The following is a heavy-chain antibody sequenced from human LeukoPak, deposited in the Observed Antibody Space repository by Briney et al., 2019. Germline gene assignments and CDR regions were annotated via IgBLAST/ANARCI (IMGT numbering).Heavy chain of an antibody. CDR3: ARGRRVAVAGLDY. CDR2: IYYSGST. V-gene: IGHV4-59*01. Sequence: SETLSLTCTVSGGSISSYYWSWIRQPPGKGLEWIGYIYYSGSTNYNPSLKSRVTISVDTSKNQFSLKLSSVTAADTAVYYCARGRRVAVAGLDYWGQGTLVTVSS. CDR1: GGSISSYY. J-gene: IGHJ4*02. D-gene: IGHD6-19*01.